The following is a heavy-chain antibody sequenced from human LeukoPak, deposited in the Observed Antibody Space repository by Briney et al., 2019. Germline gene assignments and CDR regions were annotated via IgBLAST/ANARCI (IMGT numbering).Heavy chain of an antibody. D-gene: IGHD1-1*01. V-gene: IGHV4-39*01. CDR3: ATGYTTGSDY. Sequence: SETLSLTCTVSGGSISTDHYYWAWIRQPPGKGLEWVASIYYTGATYYNLSLKSRLTISIGTSNNQFSLTLSSVRAADTAVYYCATGYTTGSDYWGQGTLVTVSS. CDR1: GGSISTDHYY. CDR2: IYYTGAT. J-gene: IGHJ4*02.